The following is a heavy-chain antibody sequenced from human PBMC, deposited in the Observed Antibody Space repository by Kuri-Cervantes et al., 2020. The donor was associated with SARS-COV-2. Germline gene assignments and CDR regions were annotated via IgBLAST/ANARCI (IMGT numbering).Heavy chain of an antibody. CDR2: INPNSGGT. CDR3: ARDHGQWFGEENWFDP. J-gene: IGHJ5*02. D-gene: IGHD3-10*01. V-gene: IGHV1-2*02. Sequence: ASVKVSCKTSGYTSTGYYMHWVRQAPGQGLEWMGWINPNSGGTNYAQKLQGRVTMTTDTSTSTAYMELRSLRSDDTAVYYCARDHGQWFGEENWFDPWGQGTLVTVSS. CDR1: GYTSTGYY.